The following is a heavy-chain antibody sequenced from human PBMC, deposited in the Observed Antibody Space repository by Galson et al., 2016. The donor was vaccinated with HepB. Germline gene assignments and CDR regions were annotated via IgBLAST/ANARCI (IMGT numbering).Heavy chain of an antibody. J-gene: IGHJ4*02. V-gene: IGHV4-4*02. CDR3: ASAFRPTPGRSRLLIPFAY. CDR1: GGSISGSQW. CDR2: IYHRGST. D-gene: IGHD6-25*01. Sequence: SETLSLTCSVSGGSISGSQWWSWVRQSPEKGLEWIGEIYHRGSTNYNPSLRRRLTMSVDQSKNQFSLRLTSVTAADTAVYYCASAFRPTPGRSRLLIPFAYWGQGILVIVSS.